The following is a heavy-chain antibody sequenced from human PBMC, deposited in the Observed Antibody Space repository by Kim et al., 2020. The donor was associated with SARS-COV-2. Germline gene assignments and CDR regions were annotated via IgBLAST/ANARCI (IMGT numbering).Heavy chain of an antibody. D-gene: IGHD5-12*01. CDR3: AREWRGYSGYGVLGY. Sequence: QKLQGRVTMTTDTSTSTAYMELRSLRSDDTAVYYCAREWRGYSGYGVLGYWGQGTLVTVSS. V-gene: IGHV1-18*01. J-gene: IGHJ4*02.